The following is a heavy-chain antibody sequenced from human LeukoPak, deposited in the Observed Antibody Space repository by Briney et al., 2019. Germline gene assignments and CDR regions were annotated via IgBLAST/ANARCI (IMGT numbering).Heavy chain of an antibody. V-gene: IGHV1-69*13. CDR2: IIPIFGTA. D-gene: IGHD3-10*01. CDR3: ARVPGAIKHKYGMDV. CDR1: GGTFSSYA. Sequence: ASVKVSCKASGGTFSSYAISWVRQAPGQGLEWMGGIIPIFGTANYAQKFQGRVTITADESTSTAYMELSSLRSEDTAVYYCARVPGAIKHKYGMDVWGQGTTVTVSS. J-gene: IGHJ6*02.